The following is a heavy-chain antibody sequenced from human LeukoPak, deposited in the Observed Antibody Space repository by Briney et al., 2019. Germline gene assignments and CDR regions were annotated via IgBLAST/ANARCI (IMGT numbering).Heavy chain of an antibody. J-gene: IGHJ5*02. CDR3: ARAPHPNWFDP. CDR2: IYYSGST. Sequence: SETLSLTCTVSGGSISSYYWSWIRQPPGKGLEWIGYIYYSGSTNYNPSLKSQVTISVDTSKNQFSLKLSSVTAADTAVYYCARAPHPNWFDPWGQGTLVTVSS. V-gene: IGHV4-59*01. CDR1: GGSISSYY.